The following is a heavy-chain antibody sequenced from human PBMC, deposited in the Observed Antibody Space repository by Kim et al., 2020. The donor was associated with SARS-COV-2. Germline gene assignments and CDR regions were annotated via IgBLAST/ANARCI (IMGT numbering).Heavy chain of an antibody. CDR2: VNSDESST. Sequence: GGSLRLSCVASGFTFSSYWMHWVRQAPGKGLVWVSRVNSDESSTSYADSVKGRFTISRDNAKNTLYLQMNSLRAEDTAVYYCASLSTGYDWDKFDYWGQGTLVTVSS. J-gene: IGHJ4*02. CDR1: GFTFSSYW. V-gene: IGHV3-74*01. D-gene: IGHD3-16*01. CDR3: ASLSTGYDWDKFDY.